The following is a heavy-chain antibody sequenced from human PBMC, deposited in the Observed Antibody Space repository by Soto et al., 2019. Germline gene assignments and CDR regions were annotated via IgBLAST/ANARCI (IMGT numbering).Heavy chain of an antibody. D-gene: IGHD3-9*01. J-gene: IGHJ4*02. CDR2: IYYSGST. Sequence: SETLSLTCTVSGGSISSSSYYWGWIRQPPGKGLEWIGSIYYSGSTYYNPSLKSRVTISVDTSKNQFSLKLSSVTAADTAVYYCASRSVRYFDWLFRGQGTLVTVSS. CDR3: ASRSVRYFDWLF. CDR1: GGSISSSSYY. V-gene: IGHV4-39*01.